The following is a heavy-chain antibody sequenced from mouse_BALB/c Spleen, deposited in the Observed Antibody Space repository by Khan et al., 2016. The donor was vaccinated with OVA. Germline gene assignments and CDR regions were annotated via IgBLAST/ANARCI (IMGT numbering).Heavy chain of an antibody. V-gene: IGHV5-6*01. D-gene: IGHD1-1*01. Sequence: EVELVESGGDLVKPGGSLKLSCAASGFTFSTYGMSWVRQTPDKRLEWVAGISSGGSYTYYPDSVKGRFTISRDNAKNTLHLQMSSLRSEETAMYYCTRLAYYYNSEGFAYWGQGTLVTVSA. CDR3: TRLAYYYNSEGFAY. CDR2: ISSGGSYT. J-gene: IGHJ3*01. CDR1: GFTFSTYG.